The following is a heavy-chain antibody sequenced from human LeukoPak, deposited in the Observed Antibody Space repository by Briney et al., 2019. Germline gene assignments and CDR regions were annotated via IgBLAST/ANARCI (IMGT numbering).Heavy chain of an antibody. CDR2: IYYSGST. D-gene: IGHD4-17*01. CDR3: ARSGYGDYADAFDI. Sequence: SETLSLTCTVSGGSISSYYWSWIRQPPGKGLEWIGYIYYSGSTNYNPSLKSRVTISVDTSKNQFSLKLSSVTAADTALYSCARSGYGDYADAFDIWGQGTMVTVSS. V-gene: IGHV4-59*08. CDR1: GGSISSYY. J-gene: IGHJ3*02.